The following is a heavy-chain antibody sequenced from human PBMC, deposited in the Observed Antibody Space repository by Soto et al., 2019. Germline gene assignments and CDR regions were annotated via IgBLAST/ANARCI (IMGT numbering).Heavy chain of an antibody. CDR2: IYYAGRT. V-gene: IGHV4-59*12. Sequence: PSETLSLTCTVSGGSMISYYWSWIRQPPGGGLGGVGFIYYAGRTNXXPSLNSRVXISVETSKNQFXLKLSXETAADMAVYYCARVPGPWGQGTLVTVSS. CDR3: ARVPGP. J-gene: IGHJ5*02. CDR1: GGSMISYY.